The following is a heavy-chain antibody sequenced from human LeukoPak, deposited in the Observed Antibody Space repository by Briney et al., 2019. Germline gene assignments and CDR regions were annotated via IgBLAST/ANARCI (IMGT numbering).Heavy chain of an antibody. V-gene: IGHV3-7*01. CDR1: GFTFSDYW. CDR2: IKQDGSEK. CDR3: ARHTTLDP. D-gene: IGHD1-14*01. J-gene: IGHJ5*02. Sequence: GGSLRLSCAVSGFTFSDYWMSWVRQAPGKGLEWVANIKQDGSEKRYVDPVKGRFTISRDNAKNSLYLQMNSLRAEDTAVYYCARHTTLDPWGQGALVTVSS.